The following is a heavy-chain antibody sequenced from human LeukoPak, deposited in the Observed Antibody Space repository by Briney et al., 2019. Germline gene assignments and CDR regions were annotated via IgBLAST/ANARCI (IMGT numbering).Heavy chain of an antibody. V-gene: IGHV3-23*01. J-gene: IGHJ6*02. Sequence: GGSLRLSCAASGFTFNNYAMSWVRQAPGKGLEWVSSISASGGTTYYADSVKGRFTISRDNSKKTLYLQMNRLRAEDAAVYYCAKAVRHCANGVCYSAYFYYSGMDVWGQGTKVTVSS. CDR1: GFTFNNYA. CDR2: ISASGGTT. CDR3: AKAVRHCANGVCYSAYFYYSGMDV. D-gene: IGHD2-8*01.